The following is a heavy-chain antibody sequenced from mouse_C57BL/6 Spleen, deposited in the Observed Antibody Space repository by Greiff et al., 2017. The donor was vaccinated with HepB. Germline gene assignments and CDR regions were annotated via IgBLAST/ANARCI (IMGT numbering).Heavy chain of an antibody. V-gene: IGHV5-17*01. CDR3: ASEPRYFDV. CDR2: ISSGSSTI. CDR1: GFTFSDYG. D-gene: IGHD3-2*02. Sequence: EVQLQESGGGLVKPGGSLKLSCAASGFTFSDYGMHWVRQAPEKGLEWVAYISSGSSTIYYADTVKGRFTISRDNAKNTLFLQMTSLRSEDTAMYYCASEPRYFDVWGTGTTVTVSS. J-gene: IGHJ1*03.